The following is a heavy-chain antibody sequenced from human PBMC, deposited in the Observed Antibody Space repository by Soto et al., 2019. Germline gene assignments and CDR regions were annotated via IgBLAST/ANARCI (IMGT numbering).Heavy chain of an antibody. CDR1: GYTFTVYY. Sequence: GASVKVSCKASGYTFTVYYMHWVRQAPGQGLEWMGWINPKSGGTMYPQKFQGRVTMTWDTSISTAYMALTWLRSDDTAVYYCARDLAKGGGSAGFDYWGQGTLVTVSS. J-gene: IGHJ4*02. V-gene: IGHV1-2*02. D-gene: IGHD1-26*01. CDR2: INPKSGGT. CDR3: ARDLAKGGGSAGFDY.